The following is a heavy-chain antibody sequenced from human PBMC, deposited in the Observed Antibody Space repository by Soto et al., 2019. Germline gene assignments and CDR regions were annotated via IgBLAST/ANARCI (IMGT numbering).Heavy chain of an antibody. CDR2: ISYDGSNK. D-gene: IGHD2-15*01. V-gene: IGHV3-30*18. Sequence: QVQLVESGGGVVQPGRSLRLSCAASGFTFSSYGMHWVRQAPGKGLEWVAVISYDGSNKYYADSVKGRFTISRDNSKNTLYLQMNSLRAEDTAVYYCAKDGGRTIDYWGQGTLVTVS. CDR3: AKDGGRTIDY. J-gene: IGHJ4*02. CDR1: GFTFSSYG.